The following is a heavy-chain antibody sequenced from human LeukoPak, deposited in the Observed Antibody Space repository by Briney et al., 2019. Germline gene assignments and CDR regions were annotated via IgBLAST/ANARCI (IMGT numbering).Heavy chain of an antibody. CDR2: ITSSGRYI. CDR3: TREGSQWDFLVDY. V-gene: IGHV3-21*01. J-gene: IGHJ4*02. D-gene: IGHD2/OR15-2a*01. Sequence: GGSLRLSCAASGFTFSSYSMNWVRQAPGKGLEWVSSITSSGRYIYYADSVKGRFTISRDNSENSLYLQMDSLTAEDTAVYYCTREGSQWDFLVDYWGQGTRVAVSP. CDR1: GFTFSSYS.